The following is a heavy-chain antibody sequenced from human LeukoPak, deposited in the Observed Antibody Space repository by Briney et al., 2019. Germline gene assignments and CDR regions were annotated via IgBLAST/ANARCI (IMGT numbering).Heavy chain of an antibody. CDR2: ISGSGDST. D-gene: IGHD3-3*01. V-gene: IGHV3-23*01. J-gene: IGHJ3*02. Sequence: PGGSLRLSCAASGFTLTTYAMSWVRQAPGKGLEWVSVISGSGDSTYYADSVKGRFTISRDISKNTLYLQMKSLRAGDTAVYYCAKDKTYNDFWSGHDAFDIWGQGTMVTVSP. CDR1: GFTLTTYA. CDR3: AKDKTYNDFWSGHDAFDI.